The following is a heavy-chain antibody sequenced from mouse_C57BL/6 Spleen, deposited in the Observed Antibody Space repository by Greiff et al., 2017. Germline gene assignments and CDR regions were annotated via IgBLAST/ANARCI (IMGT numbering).Heavy chain of an antibody. J-gene: IGHJ1*03. CDR2: IDPSDSYT. V-gene: IGHV1-50*01. D-gene: IGHD1-1*01. CDR1: GYTFTSYW. CDR3: ARPYYYGSSPWYFDV. Sequence: QVQLQQPGAELVKPGASVKLSCKASGYTFTSYWMQWVKQRPGQGLEWIGEIDPSDSYTNYNQKFKGKATLTVDTSSSTAYMQLSSLTSADSAVYYCARPYYYGSSPWYFDVWGTGTTVTVSS.